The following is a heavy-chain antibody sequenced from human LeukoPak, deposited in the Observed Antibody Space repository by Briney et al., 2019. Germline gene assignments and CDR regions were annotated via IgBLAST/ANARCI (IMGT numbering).Heavy chain of an antibody. V-gene: IGHV3-23*01. CDR3: ARRGSKTWYYFDY. Sequence: PGGSLRLSCAASGFTFSSYVMGWVRQAPGRGLEWVSAISGSGGNTYYADSVKGRFTISRDNSKNTLYLQMSSLRAEDTAAYHCARRGSKTWYYFDYWGQGTLVTVSS. D-gene: IGHD1-26*01. CDR2: ISGSGGNT. J-gene: IGHJ4*02. CDR1: GFTFSSYV.